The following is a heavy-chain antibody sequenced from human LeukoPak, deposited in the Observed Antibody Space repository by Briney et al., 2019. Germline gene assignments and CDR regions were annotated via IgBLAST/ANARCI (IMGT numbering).Heavy chain of an antibody. CDR1: GGSFSGYY. V-gene: IGHV4-34*01. Sequence: SETLSLTCAVYGGSFSGYYWSWLRQPPGKGLEWIGEINHSGSTNYNPSLKSRVTISVDTSKTQFSLKLSSVTAADTAVYYCARRHDDGDYLNWFDPWGQGTLVTVSS. CDR3: ARRHDDGDYLNWFDP. D-gene: IGHD4-17*01. CDR2: INHSGST. J-gene: IGHJ5*02.